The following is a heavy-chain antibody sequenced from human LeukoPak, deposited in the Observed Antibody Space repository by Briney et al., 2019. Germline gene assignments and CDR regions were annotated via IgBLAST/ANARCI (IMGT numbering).Heavy chain of an antibody. CDR1: GGSFSGYY. Sequence: PSETLSLTCAVYGGSFSGYYWSWIRQPPGKGLEWIGEINHSGSTNYNPSLKSRVTISVDTSKNQFSLKLSSVTAADTAVYYCARGFVSSGETGEGYNWFDTWGQGTLVTVSS. CDR2: INHSGST. D-gene: IGHD6-19*01. CDR3: ARGFVSSGETGEGYNWFDT. J-gene: IGHJ5*02. V-gene: IGHV4-34*01.